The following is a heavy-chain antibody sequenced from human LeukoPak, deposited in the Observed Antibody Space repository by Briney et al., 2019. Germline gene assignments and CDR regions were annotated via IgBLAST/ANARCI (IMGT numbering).Heavy chain of an antibody. CDR2: IYYSGST. Sequence: SETLSLTCTVSGGSINSSSYYWGWIRQPPGKGLEWIGSIYYSGSTYYNPSLKSRVTISVDTSKNQFSLKLSSVTAADTAVYYCARDYYDSSGYYAYYFDYWGQGTLVTVSS. CDR3: ARDYYDSSGYYAYYFDY. D-gene: IGHD3-22*01. CDR1: GGSINSSSYY. V-gene: IGHV4-39*07. J-gene: IGHJ4*02.